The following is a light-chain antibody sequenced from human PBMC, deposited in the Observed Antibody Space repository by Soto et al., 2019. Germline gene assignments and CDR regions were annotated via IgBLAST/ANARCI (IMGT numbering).Light chain of an antibody. Sequence: EIVMTQSPATLSVSPGERATLSCRASQRISSNLDWFQQKPGQAPRLLIYGASTRATGIPARFSGSGSGAEFTLTITSLQSEDSAVYYCQQYKNWLLLTFGGGPKVDIX. CDR3: QQYKNWLLLT. J-gene: IGKJ4*01. V-gene: IGKV3-15*01. CDR2: GAS. CDR1: QRISSN.